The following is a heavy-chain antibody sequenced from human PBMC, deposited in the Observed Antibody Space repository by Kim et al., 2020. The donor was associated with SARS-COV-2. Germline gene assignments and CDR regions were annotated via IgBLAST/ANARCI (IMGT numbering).Heavy chain of an antibody. Sequence: RTREPDSVKGRFTISRDNAKNTLYLQMNSLRAEDTAVYYCARDGGAGFFDYWGQGTLVTVSS. CDR3: ARDGGAGFFDY. J-gene: IGHJ4*02. D-gene: IGHD3-16*01. V-gene: IGHV3-74*01. CDR2: RT.